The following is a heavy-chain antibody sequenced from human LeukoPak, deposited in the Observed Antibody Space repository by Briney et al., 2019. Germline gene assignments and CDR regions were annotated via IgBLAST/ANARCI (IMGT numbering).Heavy chain of an antibody. CDR3: ARVSKAAGIYYFDY. J-gene: IGHJ4*02. D-gene: IGHD6-19*01. Sequence: SETLSPTCTVSGGSISSYYWSWIRQPPGKGLEWIGYIHYSGSTNYNPSLKSRVTISVDTSKNQFSLKLSSVTAADTAVYYCARVSKAAGIYYFDYWGQGTLVTVSS. CDR1: GGSISSYY. CDR2: IHYSGST. V-gene: IGHV4-59*01.